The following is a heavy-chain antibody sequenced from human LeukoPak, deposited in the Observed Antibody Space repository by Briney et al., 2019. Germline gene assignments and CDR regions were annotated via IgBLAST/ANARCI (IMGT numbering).Heavy chain of an antibody. CDR2: ISASGGST. V-gene: IGHV3-23*01. CDR1: EFTFSSYA. D-gene: IGHD2/OR15-2a*01. Sequence: PSGGSLRLSCAASEFTFSSYAMQWVRQAPGKGLEWVSGISASGGSTWYADSVKGRFTISRDNSKNTLYLQMNSLRAEDTAVYYCAKYVSAKGPPYALDVWGQGTTVTVSS. J-gene: IGHJ6*02. CDR3: AKYVSAKGPPYALDV.